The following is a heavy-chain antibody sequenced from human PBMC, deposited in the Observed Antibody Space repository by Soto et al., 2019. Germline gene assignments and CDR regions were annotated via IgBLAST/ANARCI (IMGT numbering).Heavy chain of an antibody. Sequence: ASVKVSCKASRCSFSNNDVCWVRQATGQGLERMGWMNPGSGDTGYAQKIQGRVTMTRDISTATAYMELSSLRSDDTAIYYCARMETFGTFNWFNPWGHGTLVTVCS. CDR1: RCSFSNND. V-gene: IGHV1-8*01. CDR3: ARMETFGTFNWFNP. CDR2: MNPGSGDT. D-gene: IGHD3-16*01. J-gene: IGHJ5*02.